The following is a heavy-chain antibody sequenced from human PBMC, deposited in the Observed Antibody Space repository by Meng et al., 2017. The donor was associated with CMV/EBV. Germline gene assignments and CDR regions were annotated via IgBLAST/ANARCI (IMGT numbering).Heavy chain of an antibody. CDR3: ARGYSSSWYKIFDY. Sequence: SETLSLTCTVSGGSISSSSYYWSWIRQPPGKGLEWIGSIYYSGSTYYNPSLKSRVTISVDTSKNQFSLKLSSVTAADTAVYYCARGYSSSWYKIFDYWGQGTLVTVSS. V-gene: IGHV4-39*07. J-gene: IGHJ4*02. CDR1: GGSISSSSYY. CDR2: IYYSGST. D-gene: IGHD6-13*01.